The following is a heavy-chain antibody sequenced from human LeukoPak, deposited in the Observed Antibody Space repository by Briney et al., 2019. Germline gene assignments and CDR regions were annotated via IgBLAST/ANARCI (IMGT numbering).Heavy chain of an antibody. V-gene: IGHV3-21*01. CDR1: GFTFSSYS. D-gene: IGHD1-7*01. J-gene: IGHJ4*02. CDR2: ISSSSSYI. CDR3: ARAHNWKYGTFDY. Sequence: PGGSLRLSCAASGFTFSSYSMNWVRQAPGKGLEWVSCISSSSSYIYYADSVKGRFTISRDNAKNSQYLQMNSLRVEDTAVYYCARAHNWKYGTFDYWGQGTLVTVSS.